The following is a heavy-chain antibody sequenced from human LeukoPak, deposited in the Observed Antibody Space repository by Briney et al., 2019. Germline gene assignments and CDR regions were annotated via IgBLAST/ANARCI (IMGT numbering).Heavy chain of an antibody. CDR1: GGSISSYY. CDR3: ARVGGYDSSGYPDY. J-gene: IGHJ4*02. CDR2: IYYSGST. Sequence: SETLSLTCTVSGGSISSYYWSWIRQPPGKGVEWIGYIYYSGSTNYNPSLKSRVTISVDTSKNQFSLKLSSVTAADTAVYYCARVGGYDSSGYPDYWGQGTLVTVSS. D-gene: IGHD3-22*01. V-gene: IGHV4-59*01.